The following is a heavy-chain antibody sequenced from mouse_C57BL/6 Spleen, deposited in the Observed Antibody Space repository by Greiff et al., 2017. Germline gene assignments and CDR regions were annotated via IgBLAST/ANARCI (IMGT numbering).Heavy chain of an antibody. CDR3: ARGGLTGRGYWYFDV. Sequence: VQLQQSGAELVRPGTSVKMSCKASGYTFTNYWIGWAKQRPGHGLEWIGDIYPGGGYTNYNEKFKGKATLTADKSSSTAYMQFSSLTSEDSAIYYCARGGLTGRGYWYFDVWGTGTTVTVSS. CDR2: IYPGGGYT. V-gene: IGHV1-63*01. D-gene: IGHD4-1*01. CDR1: GYTFTNYW. J-gene: IGHJ1*03.